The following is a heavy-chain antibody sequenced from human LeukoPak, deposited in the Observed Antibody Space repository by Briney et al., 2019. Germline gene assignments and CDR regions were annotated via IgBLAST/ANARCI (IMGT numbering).Heavy chain of an antibody. CDR3: ARGTGIVVVTAPVEYYFDY. CDR2: IYYSGST. V-gene: IGHV4-59*01. D-gene: IGHD2-21*02. CDR1: GGSISSYY. Sequence: SETLSLTCTVSGGSISSYYWSWIRQPPGKGLEWIGYIYYSGSTNCNPSLKSRVTISVDTSKNQFSLKLSSVTAADTAVYYCARGTGIVVVTAPVEYYFDYWGQGTLVTVSS. J-gene: IGHJ4*02.